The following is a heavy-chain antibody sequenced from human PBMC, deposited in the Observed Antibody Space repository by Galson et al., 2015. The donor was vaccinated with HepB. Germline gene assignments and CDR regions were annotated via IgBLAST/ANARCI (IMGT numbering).Heavy chain of an antibody. J-gene: IGHJ6*02. CDR2: TYYRSKWYK. CDR3: AYGVDV. Sequence: AISGDSVSSNSAVWHWIRQSPSRGLEWLGRTYYRSKWYKDYALFVKSRITINADTSRNQISLQLNSMTPEDTAVYYCAYGVDVWGQGTTVTVSS. V-gene: IGHV6-1*01. CDR1: GDSVSSNSAV.